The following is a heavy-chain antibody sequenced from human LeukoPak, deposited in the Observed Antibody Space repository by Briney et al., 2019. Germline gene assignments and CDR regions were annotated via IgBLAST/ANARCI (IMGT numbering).Heavy chain of an antibody. V-gene: IGHV4-39*07. CDR1: GGSISSSSYY. D-gene: IGHD1-14*01. CDR3: ARDKAMSEDSGDFEN. CDR2: IYYSGST. J-gene: IGHJ4*02. Sequence: SETLSLTCTVSGGSISSSSYYWGWIRQPPGKGLEWIGSIYYSGSTYYNPSLKSRVTISVDTSKNQFSLKLSSVTAADTAVYYCARDKAMSEDSGDFENWGQGTLVTVSS.